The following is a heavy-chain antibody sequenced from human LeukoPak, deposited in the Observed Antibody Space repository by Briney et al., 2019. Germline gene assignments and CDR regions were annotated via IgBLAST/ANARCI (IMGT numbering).Heavy chain of an antibody. J-gene: IGHJ6*02. D-gene: IGHD3-10*01. CDR1: GYTFTGYY. Sequence: GASVKVSCKASGYTFTGYYMHWVRQAPGQGLEWMGWIDPNSGGTNYAQKFQGRVTTTRDTSISTAYMELSRLRSDDTAVYYCARDRNLLKCFGELFPNYYYYYGMDVWGQGTTVTVSS. CDR3: ARDRNLLKCFGELFPNYYYYYGMDV. V-gene: IGHV1-2*02. CDR2: IDPNSGGT.